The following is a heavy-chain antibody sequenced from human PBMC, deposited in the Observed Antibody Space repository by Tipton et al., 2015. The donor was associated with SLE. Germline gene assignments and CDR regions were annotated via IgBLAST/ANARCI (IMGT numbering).Heavy chain of an antibody. D-gene: IGHD5-24*01. CDR3: ARHWGKDGYNYWYVDL. Sequence: TLSLTCTISGVSIRGYYWNWIRQPPGKGPEWIGYIYYGETTVYNPSLESRVTISEETSKNQFSLKLSSVTAADTAVFYCARHWGKDGYNYWYVDLWGRGTLVTVSS. V-gene: IGHV4-59*08. J-gene: IGHJ2*01. CDR1: GVSIRGYY. CDR2: IYYGETT.